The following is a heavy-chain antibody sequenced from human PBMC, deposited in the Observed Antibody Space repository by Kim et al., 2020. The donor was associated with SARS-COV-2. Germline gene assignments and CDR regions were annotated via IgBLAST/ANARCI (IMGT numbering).Heavy chain of an antibody. CDR2: INHRGST. Sequence: SETLSLTCAVYGGSFSGYYWSWIRQAPGKGLEWIGEINHRGSTNYNPSLKSRVTVSADSSKSQFSLKLSSVTAADTAVYYCPRGLRKITLIIVVATSDSVYFDYWSQGTLVTVSS. CDR1: GGSFSGYY. D-gene: IGHD3-22*01. J-gene: IGHJ4*02. CDR3: PRGLRKITLIIVVATSDSVYFDY. V-gene: IGHV4-34*01.